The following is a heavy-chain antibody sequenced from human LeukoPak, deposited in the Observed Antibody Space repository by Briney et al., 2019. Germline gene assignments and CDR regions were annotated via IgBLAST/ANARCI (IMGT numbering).Heavy chain of an antibody. D-gene: IGHD3-22*01. V-gene: IGHV3-23*01. CDR2: ITGGGDGT. CDR3: AKATSRMGGSSGHYAFDI. CDR1: GFTFNNYA. J-gene: IGHJ3*02. Sequence: PGGSLRLSCATSGFTFNNYAMTWVRQAPGKGLEWVSHITGGGDGTYYADSVKGRFTISRDNSKNTMYLQMNSLRVEDTAVYYCAKATSRMGGSSGHYAFDIWGQGTMVTVSS.